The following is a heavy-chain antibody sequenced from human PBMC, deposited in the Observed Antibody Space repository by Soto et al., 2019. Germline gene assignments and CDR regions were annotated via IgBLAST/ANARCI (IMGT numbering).Heavy chain of an antibody. CDR1: GFTFSDHY. J-gene: IGHJ4*02. V-gene: IGHV3-72*01. CDR2: SRNKANSYST. Sequence: EVQLVESGGGLVQPGGSLRLSCAASGFTFSDHYMDWVRQAPGKGLEWVGRSRNKANSYSTEYAASVKGRFTISXDESXXXXXXXXXXXXTXDXAVYYCARFSGSYTRGLDYWGQGTLVTVSS. CDR3: ARFSGSYTRGLDY. D-gene: IGHD1-26*01.